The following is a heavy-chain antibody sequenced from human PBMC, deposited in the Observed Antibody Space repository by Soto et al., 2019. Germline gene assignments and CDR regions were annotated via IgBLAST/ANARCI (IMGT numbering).Heavy chain of an antibody. Sequence: PGGSLRLSCEASGFTFSSYPMHWVRQAPGKGLEWVTVISYDGGNQYYADSVKGRFTISRDNSKDTLYLQMHSLRSDDTAVYFCARGPITQTSFIDHLGQGTLVTVSS. CDR3: ARGPITQTSFIDH. CDR2: ISYDGGNQ. V-gene: IGHV3-30-3*01. CDR1: GFTFSSYP. J-gene: IGHJ4*02. D-gene: IGHD1-20*01.